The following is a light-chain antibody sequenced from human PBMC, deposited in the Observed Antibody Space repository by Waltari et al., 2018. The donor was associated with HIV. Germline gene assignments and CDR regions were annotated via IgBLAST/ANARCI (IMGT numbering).Light chain of an antibody. J-gene: IGKJ3*01. V-gene: IGKV3-11*01. CDR2: DAS. CDR3: QARHSWPPLFT. Sequence: EIVLTQSPATLSLSPGEGATLSCRASQSVTTYLAWFQQKPGQPPRLLIFDASNRATGVPARFSGSGSGTDFSLTISSLEPEDFAIYYCQARHSWPPLFTFGPGTKVEMK. CDR1: QSVTTY.